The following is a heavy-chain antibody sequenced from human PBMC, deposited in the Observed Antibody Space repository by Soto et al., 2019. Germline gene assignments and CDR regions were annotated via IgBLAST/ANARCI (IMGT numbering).Heavy chain of an antibody. J-gene: IGHJ3*02. V-gene: IGHV3-21*01. Sequence: EVHLVESGGGLVKPGGSLRLSCAASGFTFSSYSMNWVRQAPGKGLEWVSSISSSSSYIYYADSVKGRFTISRENAKNSLYLQMNSLRAEDTAVYYCARDPYSRLPPHDAFDIWGQGTMVTVSS. CDR2: ISSSSSYI. D-gene: IGHD6-13*01. CDR3: ARDPYSRLPPHDAFDI. CDR1: GFTFSSYS.